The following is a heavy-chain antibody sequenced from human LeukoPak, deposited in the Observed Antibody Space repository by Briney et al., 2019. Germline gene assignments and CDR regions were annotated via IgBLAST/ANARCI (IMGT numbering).Heavy chain of an antibody. V-gene: IGHV4-31*03. D-gene: IGHD2-8*02. CDR1: GGSVNSGDYY. CDR3: ARDGCTGSSCLSNWFDP. J-gene: IGHJ5*02. Sequence: SETLSLTCTASGGSVNSGDYYWSWIRQLPGKGLEWIAYIHYSGSTYSNPSLKSRLTVSVDTSKNQLSLKLSSVTAADTAMYFCARDGCTGSSCLSNWFDPWGQGILVTVSS. CDR2: IHYSGST.